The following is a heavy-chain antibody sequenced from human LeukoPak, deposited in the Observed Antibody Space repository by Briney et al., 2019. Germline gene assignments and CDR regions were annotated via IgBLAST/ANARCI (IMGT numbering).Heavy chain of an antibody. CDR1: GGSISGYY. V-gene: IGHV4-59*01. Sequence: SETLSLTCTVSGGSISGYYWTWIRQPPGKGLEWIGYIYDSGSTNQNPSLKSRVTISLDTSKNQFFLKLNSVTTADTAVYYCARSRDAYILGHWGQGILVTVSS. D-gene: IGHD5-24*01. J-gene: IGHJ4*02. CDR2: IYDSGST. CDR3: ARSRDAYILGH.